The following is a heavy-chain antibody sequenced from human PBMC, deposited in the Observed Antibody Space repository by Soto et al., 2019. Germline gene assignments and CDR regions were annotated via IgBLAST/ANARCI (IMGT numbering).Heavy chain of an antibody. D-gene: IGHD6-13*01. CDR1: GGSISSGDYY. Sequence: SETLSLTCTVSGGSISSGDYYWSWIRQPPGKGLEWIGSIYYSGSTHYNPSLKSRVTISVDTSKNQFSLKLNSVTAADTAVYYCSSRHSSPYFDYWGQGTLVTVS. CDR2: IYYSGST. CDR3: SSRHSSPYFDY. J-gene: IGHJ4*02. V-gene: IGHV4-30-4*01.